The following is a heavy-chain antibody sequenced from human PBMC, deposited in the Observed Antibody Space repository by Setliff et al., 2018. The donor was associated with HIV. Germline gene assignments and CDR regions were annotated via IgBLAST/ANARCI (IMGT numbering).Heavy chain of an antibody. CDR2: VDPEDGET. V-gene: IGHV1-18*01. J-gene: IGHJ5*02. Sequence: GASVKVSCKASGGTFSSYAINWVRQAPGKGLEWMGLVDPEDGETICAEKFQGRVTMTTDTSTSTAYMDLRSLRSDDTAVYYRAKCSEMLGTPATSSGYYCGWFDPWGQGTLVTVSS. CDR1: GGTFSSYA. CDR3: AKCSEMLGTPATSSGYYCGWFDP. D-gene: IGHD3-22*01.